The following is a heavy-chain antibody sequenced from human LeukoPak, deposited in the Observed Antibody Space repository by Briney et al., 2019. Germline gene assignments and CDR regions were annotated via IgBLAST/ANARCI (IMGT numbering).Heavy chain of an antibody. Sequence: GGSLRLSCAASGFTFSSYAMHWVRQAPGKGLEWVAVISYDGSNKYYADSVKGRFTISRDNSKNTLYLQMNSLRAEDTAVYYCARGYSSGWYLDYWGQGTLVTVSS. J-gene: IGHJ4*02. CDR3: ARGYSSGWYLDY. CDR2: ISYDGSNK. D-gene: IGHD6-19*01. CDR1: GFTFSSYA. V-gene: IGHV3-30*04.